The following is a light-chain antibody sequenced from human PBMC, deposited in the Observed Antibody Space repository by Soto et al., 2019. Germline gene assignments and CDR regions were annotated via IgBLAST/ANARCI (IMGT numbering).Light chain of an antibody. J-gene: IGLJ2*01. Sequence: QSVLTQPPSVSGAPGQMVTISCTGSSSNIGAGYDVHWYQQLPGTAPKLLIYDNSNRPSGVPDRFSGSKSGTSASLAITGLQAEDEADYSFQSYDIRLRRVFGGGTKVTVL. CDR1: SSNIGAGYD. CDR2: DNS. V-gene: IGLV1-40*01. CDR3: QSYDIRLRRV.